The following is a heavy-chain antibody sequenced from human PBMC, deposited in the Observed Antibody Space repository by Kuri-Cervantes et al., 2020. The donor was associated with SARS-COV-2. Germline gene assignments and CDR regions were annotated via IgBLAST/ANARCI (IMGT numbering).Heavy chain of an antibody. Sequence: QVSCKGSGYSFTSYWIGWVRQMPGKGLEWMGIIYPGDSDSRYSPSFQGQVTISADKSISTAYLQWSSLKASDTAMYYCASGGYCSGGSCYWRGMDVCGQGTTVTVSS. D-gene: IGHD2-15*01. CDR2: IYPGDSDS. V-gene: IGHV5-51*01. J-gene: IGHJ6*02. CDR3: ASGGYCSGGSCYWRGMDV. CDR1: GYSFTSYW.